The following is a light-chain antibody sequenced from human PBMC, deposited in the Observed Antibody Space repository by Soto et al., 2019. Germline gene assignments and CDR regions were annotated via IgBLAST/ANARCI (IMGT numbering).Light chain of an antibody. CDR2: KAS. Sequence: DIQMTQSPSTLSASVGDRVTITCRASQSISSWLAWYQQKPGKAPKLLIYKASSLESGVPSRFSGSGSGTNFTPTITSLKPVDFAIYYCKQYNGYPRPFGKGTKVNTK. V-gene: IGKV1-5*03. J-gene: IGKJ1*01. CDR3: KQYNGYPRP. CDR1: QSISSW.